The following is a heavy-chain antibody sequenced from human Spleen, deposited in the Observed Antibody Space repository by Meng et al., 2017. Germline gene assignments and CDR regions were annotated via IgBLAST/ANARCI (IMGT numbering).Heavy chain of an antibody. Sequence: SETLSLTCTVSGGSISSSRYYWGWIRQPPRKGLEWIGNIYYSGSTYNNPSLKSRVTISVDTSKNQFSLNLSSVTAADTAVYFCARGSSGGKDYWGQGTLVTVSS. CDR2: IYYSGST. CDR1: GGSISSSRYY. CDR3: ARGSSGGKDY. J-gene: IGHJ4*02. D-gene: IGHD6-19*01. V-gene: IGHV4-39*07.